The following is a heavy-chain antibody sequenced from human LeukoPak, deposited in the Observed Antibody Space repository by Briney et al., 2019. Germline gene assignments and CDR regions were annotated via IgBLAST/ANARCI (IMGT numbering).Heavy chain of an antibody. CDR3: TTFYHEYSPY. CDR2: IKSNADGGTP. D-gene: IGHD2/OR15-2a*01. V-gene: IGHV3-15*01. Sequence: PGGSLRLSCAASGFSFMNAWMIWVRKAPGKGLEWVGRIKSNADGGTPDYAAPARGRFTISRDDSKNTLYLQMNSLKTEDTAVYYCTTFYHEYSPYWGRGTLVTVSS. J-gene: IGHJ4*02. CDR1: GFSFMNAW.